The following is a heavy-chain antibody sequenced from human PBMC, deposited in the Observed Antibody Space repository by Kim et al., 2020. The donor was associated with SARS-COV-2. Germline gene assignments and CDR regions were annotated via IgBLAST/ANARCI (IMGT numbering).Heavy chain of an antibody. CDR2: IYYSATT. J-gene: IGHJ4*02. D-gene: IGHD3-22*01. V-gene: IGHV4-59*13. CDR3: ATGSTHYYDSSGYWDFDS. CDR1: GGSISSYY. Sequence: SETLSLTCTVSGGSISSYYWNWIRQSPGKGLQWIGYIYYSATTGYNPSLKSRVTISVDTSKSQLSLKLSSVTAADTAVYYCATGSTHYYDSSGYWDFDSWGQGTLVTVSS.